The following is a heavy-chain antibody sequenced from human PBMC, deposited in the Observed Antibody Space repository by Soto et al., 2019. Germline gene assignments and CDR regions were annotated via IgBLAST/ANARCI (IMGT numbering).Heavy chain of an antibody. CDR1: GFTFNNYG. V-gene: IGHV3-33*01. CDR2: IWYAGTNK. J-gene: IGHJ6*02. Sequence: PGGSLRLSCAASGFTFNNYGMHWVRQAPGKGLEWVAVIWYAGTNKYYADSVKGRFTISRDNSKNTLYLQMNSLRAEDTAVYYCARDQAAAPTLDYYFGMDVWGQGTTVTVS. CDR3: ARDQAAAPTLDYYFGMDV. D-gene: IGHD6-13*01.